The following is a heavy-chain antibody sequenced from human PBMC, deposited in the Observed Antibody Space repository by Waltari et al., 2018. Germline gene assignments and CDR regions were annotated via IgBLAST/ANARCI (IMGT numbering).Heavy chain of an antibody. Sequence: QITLKESGPTLVKPTQTLTLTCTFSGFSLSTSVVGVGWIRQPPGKALEWLALISWNDDKLYSPSLKSRPTITKDTSKNQVVLTMTNMDPVDTATYYCAHRRLCFDYWGQGTLVTVSS. J-gene: IGHJ4*02. CDR2: ISWNDDK. V-gene: IGHV2-5*01. CDR3: AHRRLCFDY. CDR1: GFSLSTSVVG.